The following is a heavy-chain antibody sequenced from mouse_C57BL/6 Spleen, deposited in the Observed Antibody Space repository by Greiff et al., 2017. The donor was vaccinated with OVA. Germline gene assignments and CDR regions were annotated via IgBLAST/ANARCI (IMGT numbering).Heavy chain of an antibody. D-gene: IGHD1-1*01. Sequence: VQLQQSGPELVKPGASVKISCKASGYTFTDYYINWVKQRPGQGLEWIGWIFPGSGSTYYNEKFKGKATLTVDKSSSTAYMLLRSPSSDDSAVYFCARGILGDGNPYAMDYWGQGTSVTVSS. J-gene: IGHJ4*01. V-gene: IGHV1-75*01. CDR3: ARGILGDGNPYAMDY. CDR1: GYTFTDYY. CDR2: IFPGSGST.